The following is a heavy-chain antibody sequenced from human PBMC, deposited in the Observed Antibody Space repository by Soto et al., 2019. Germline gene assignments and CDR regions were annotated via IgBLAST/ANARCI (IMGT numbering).Heavy chain of an antibody. V-gene: IGHV3-48*01. CDR2: ISSSSSVI. CDR3: ARDLSWGSNWYYYMDV. Sequence: NWVRQAQGKGLEWVSYISSSSSVIDYADSVKGRFTVSRGNARNSLYLQMNSLRAEDTAVYYCARDLSWGSNWYYYMDVWGKGTTVTVSS. J-gene: IGHJ6*03. D-gene: IGHD7-27*01.